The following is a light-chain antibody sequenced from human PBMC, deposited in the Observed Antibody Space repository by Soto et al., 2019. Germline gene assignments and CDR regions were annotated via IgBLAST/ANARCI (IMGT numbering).Light chain of an antibody. CDR2: GNS. Sequence: QAVVTQPPSVYGAPGQRVTISCTGSSSNIGAGYDVHWYQQLPGTVPKLLVYGNSNRPSGVPDRFSGSKSGTSASLAITGLQAEDEADYYCQSYDSSLSGVFGGGTKLTVL. V-gene: IGLV1-40*01. CDR1: SSNIGAGYD. J-gene: IGLJ3*02. CDR3: QSYDSSLSGV.